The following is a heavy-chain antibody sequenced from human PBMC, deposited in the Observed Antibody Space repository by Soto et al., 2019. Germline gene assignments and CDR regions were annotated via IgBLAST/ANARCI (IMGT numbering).Heavy chain of an antibody. Sequence: QLQLQESGPGLVKPSETLSLTCTLSGDSITWTSCYWGWIRQPPGKGLEWVGDVYYSGSTYYNPSLKTRLTMSIDTSKGQFSLKMSSVTAADTGVYYCARLTSRISAASHGRSNWLDPWGPGILVTVSS. D-gene: IGHD2-15*01. J-gene: IGHJ5*02. CDR3: ARLTSRISAASHGRSNWLDP. V-gene: IGHV4-39*01. CDR1: GDSITWTSCY. CDR2: VYYSGST.